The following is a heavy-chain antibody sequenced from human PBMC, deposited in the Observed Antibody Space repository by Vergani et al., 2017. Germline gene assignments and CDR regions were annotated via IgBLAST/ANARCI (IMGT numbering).Heavy chain of an antibody. CDR3: AKGGAWELRAYFQH. Sequence: VQLLESGGGLVQPGGSLRLSCAASGFSFSTSAMTWVRQAPGQGLEWVSIIDKFGDSVDHTDSVKGRFTISRDNSKDTLYLQMNSLRVEDTALYYCAKGGAWELRAYFQHWGQGTLVTVSS. CDR1: GFSFSTSA. CDR2: IDKFGDSV. J-gene: IGHJ1*01. D-gene: IGHD1-26*01. V-gene: IGHV3-23*01.